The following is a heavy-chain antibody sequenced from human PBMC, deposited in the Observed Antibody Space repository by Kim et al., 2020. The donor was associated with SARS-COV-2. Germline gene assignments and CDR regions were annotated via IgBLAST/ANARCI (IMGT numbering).Heavy chain of an antibody. D-gene: IGHD3-9*01. V-gene: IGHV4-59*13. CDR2: IFHSGST. J-gene: IGHJ3*02. Sequence: SETLSLTCSVSGGSISTYYWSWIRQSPGQGREWIAYIFHSGSTKYNPSLKRRVTISLDPSTNQISLKLTSVTAAYTAVYYCARTIGLAAPDPFDIWGQGT. CDR1: GGSISTYY. CDR3: ARTIGLAAPDPFDI.